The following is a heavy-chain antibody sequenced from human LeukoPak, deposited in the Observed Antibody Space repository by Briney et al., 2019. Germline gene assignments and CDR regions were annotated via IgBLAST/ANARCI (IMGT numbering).Heavy chain of an antibody. Sequence: ASVKVSCQASGYTFTVYYMRWVRQAPGQGLEWMGWINPNSGGTNYAQKFQGRVTMTRDTSISTAYMELSRLRSDDTAVYYCARNFYFDSSGYYQYCGQGTLVTVSS. D-gene: IGHD3-22*01. CDR3: ARNFYFDSSGYYQY. CDR2: INPNSGGT. J-gene: IGHJ4*02. CDR1: GYTFTVYY. V-gene: IGHV1-2*02.